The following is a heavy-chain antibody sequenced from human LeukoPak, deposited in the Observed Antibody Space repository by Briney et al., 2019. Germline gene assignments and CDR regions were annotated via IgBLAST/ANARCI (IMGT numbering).Heavy chain of an antibody. V-gene: IGHV3-74*03. CDR2: INSDGSST. Sequence: GGSLSLSCAASGFTFSNYWMHWVRQAPGKGLLWVSRINSDGSSTTYADSVKGRFTISRDNAKNTVYLQMNSLRAEDTAVYYCTRDQGPYNSAYYSGDYWGQGTLVTVSS. CDR1: GFTFSNYW. D-gene: IGHD6-19*01. CDR3: TRDQGPYNSAYYSGDY. J-gene: IGHJ4*02.